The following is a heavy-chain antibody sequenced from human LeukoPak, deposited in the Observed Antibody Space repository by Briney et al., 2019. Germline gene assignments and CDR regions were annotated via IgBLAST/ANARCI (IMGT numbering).Heavy chain of an antibody. CDR3: ARRVGSSGYFYYYYYMDV. CDR1: GGSFSGYY. D-gene: IGHD3-22*01. CDR2: INHSGST. J-gene: IGHJ6*03. V-gene: IGHV4-34*01. Sequence: SETLSLTCAVYGGSFSGYYWSWIRQPPGKGLEWIGEINHSGSTNYNPSLKSRVTISVDTSKNQFSLKLSSVTAADTAVYYCARRVGSSGYFYYYYYMDVWGKGTTVTVSS.